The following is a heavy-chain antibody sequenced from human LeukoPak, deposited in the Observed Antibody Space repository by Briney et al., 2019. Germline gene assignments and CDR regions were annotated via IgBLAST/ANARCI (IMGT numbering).Heavy chain of an antibody. J-gene: IGHJ4*02. CDR3: ARGGNLVYGDGYNYDY. Sequence: GGSLRLSCAASGFTFSSYGMHWVRQAPGKGLEWVSYISSSGSTIYYADSVKGRFTISRDNAKNSLYLQMNSLRAEDTAVYYCARGGNLVYGDGYNYDYWGQGTLVTVSS. CDR2: ISSSGSTI. V-gene: IGHV3-48*04. D-gene: IGHD5-24*01. CDR1: GFTFSSYG.